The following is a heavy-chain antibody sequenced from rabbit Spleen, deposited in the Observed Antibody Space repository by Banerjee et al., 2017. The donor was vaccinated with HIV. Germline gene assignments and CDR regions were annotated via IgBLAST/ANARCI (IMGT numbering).Heavy chain of an antibody. V-gene: IGHV1S40*01. CDR2: IAGSSSGFT. Sequence: VESGGGLVKPGASLTLICTASGFSFSSGYDMSWVRQAPGKGLEWISCIAGSSSGFTYSASWAKGRFTFSKTSSTTVTLQMTSLTAADTATYFCARDLDGVIGWNFGWWGPGTLVTVS. D-gene: IGHD1-1*01. J-gene: IGHJ4*01. CDR1: GFSFSSGYD. CDR3: ARDLDGVIGWNFGW.